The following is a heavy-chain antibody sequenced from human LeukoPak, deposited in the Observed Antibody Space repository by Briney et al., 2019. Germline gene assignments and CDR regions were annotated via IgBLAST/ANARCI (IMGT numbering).Heavy chain of an antibody. V-gene: IGHV1-8*02. CDR2: MNPNSGYA. J-gene: IGHJ4*02. CDR1: GYSFTSYD. D-gene: IGHD3-10*01. CDR3: ARGEYYRSGSWGY. Sequence: ASVKVSCKASGYSFTSYDINWVRQASGQGLEWMGWMNPNSGYAGFAQKFQGRVTSTRDTSTGTAYLELSSLRSEDTAVYFCARGEYYRSGSWGYWGQGTLVTVSS.